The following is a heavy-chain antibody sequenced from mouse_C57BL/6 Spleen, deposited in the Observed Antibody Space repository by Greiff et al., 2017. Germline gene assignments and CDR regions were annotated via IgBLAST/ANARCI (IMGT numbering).Heavy chain of an antibody. CDR2: IDPETGGT. V-gene: IGHV1-15*01. Sequence: VKLVESGAELVRPGASVTLSCKASGYTFTDYEMHWVKQTPVHGLEWIGAIDPETGGTAYNQKFKGKAILTADKSSSTAYMELRSLTSEDSAVYYCLYDHDYWGQGTTRTVSS. D-gene: IGHD2-3*01. J-gene: IGHJ2*01. CDR1: GYTFTDYE. CDR3: LYDHDY.